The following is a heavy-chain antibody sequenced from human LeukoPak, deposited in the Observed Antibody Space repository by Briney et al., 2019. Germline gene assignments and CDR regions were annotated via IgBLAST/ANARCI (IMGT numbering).Heavy chain of an antibody. J-gene: IGHJ4*02. D-gene: IGHD6-13*01. CDR3: AKLAGSSTFDY. V-gene: IGHV3-30*18. CDR1: GFTFSSYG. Sequence: GGSLRLSCAASGFTFSSYGMHWVRQAPGKGLEWVAVISYDGSNKYYADSVKGRFTISRDNSKNTLYLQMNSLRAEDTAVYYRAKLAGSSTFDYWGQGTLVTVSS. CDR2: ISYDGSNK.